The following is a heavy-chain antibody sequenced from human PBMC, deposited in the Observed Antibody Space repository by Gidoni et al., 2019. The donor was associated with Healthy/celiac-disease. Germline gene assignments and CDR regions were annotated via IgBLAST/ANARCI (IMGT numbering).Heavy chain of an antibody. CDR2: ISWNSGSI. CDR1: GFTFDAYA. D-gene: IGHD6-19*01. Sequence: EVQLVESGGGLVQHGRSLRLSCAASGFTFDAYALHWVRQAPGKGLEWVSGISWNSGSIGYADSVKGRFTISRDNAKNSLYLQMNSLRAEDTALYYCAKDMDGAVAGTGANYFDYWGQGTLVTVSS. J-gene: IGHJ4*02. V-gene: IGHV3-9*01. CDR3: AKDMDGAVAGTGANYFDY.